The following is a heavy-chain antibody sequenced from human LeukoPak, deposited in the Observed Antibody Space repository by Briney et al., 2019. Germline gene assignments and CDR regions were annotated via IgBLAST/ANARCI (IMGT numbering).Heavy chain of an antibody. V-gene: IGHV1-2*02. CDR1: GYTFTGYY. CDR3: ASLLRIFCCGCCPDY. D-gene: IGHD3-3*01. Sequence: ASVKISCKASGYTFTGYYMHWVRQAPGQGLEWMGWINPNSGGTNYAQKFQGRVTMTRDTSISTAYMELSRLRSCGTALFYRASLLRIFCCGCCPDYWGPGTLVTVSS. CDR2: INPNSGGT. J-gene: IGHJ4*02.